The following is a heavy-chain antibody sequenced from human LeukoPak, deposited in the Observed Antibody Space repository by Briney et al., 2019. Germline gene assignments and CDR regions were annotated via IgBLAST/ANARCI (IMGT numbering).Heavy chain of an antibody. J-gene: IGHJ3*02. D-gene: IGHD5-12*01. CDR3: AREGGSGYRNFDS. CDR2: IIPIFGTA. Sequence: SVKVSCKASGGTFSSYAISWVRQAPGQGLEWMGGIIPIFGTANYAQKFQGRVTITTDESTSTAYMELSSLRSEDTAVYYCAREGGSGYRNFDSWGQGTNASVS. CDR1: GGTFSSYA. V-gene: IGHV1-69*05.